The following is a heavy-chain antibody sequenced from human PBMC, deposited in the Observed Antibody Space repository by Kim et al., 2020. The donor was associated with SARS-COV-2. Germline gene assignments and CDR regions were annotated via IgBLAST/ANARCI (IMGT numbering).Heavy chain of an antibody. CDR2: INHSGST. CDR1: GGSFSGYY. J-gene: IGHJ1*01. CDR3: ASGGTVVPAAIRSYFQH. Sequence: SETLSLTCAVYGGSFSGYYWSWIRQPPGKGLEWIGEINHSGSTNYNPSLKSRVTISVDTSKNQFSLKLSSVTAADTAVYYCASGGTVVPAAIRSYFQHWGQGTLVTVSS. V-gene: IGHV4-34*01. D-gene: IGHD2-2*01.